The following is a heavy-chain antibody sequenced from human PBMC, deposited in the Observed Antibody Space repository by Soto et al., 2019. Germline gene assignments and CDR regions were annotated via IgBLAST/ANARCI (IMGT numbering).Heavy chain of an antibody. D-gene: IGHD3-16*01. CDR1: GYTLSSYS. CDR3: ARGVLLVPGDNYYYMGV. J-gene: IGHJ6*03. Sequence: QGQLVQSGTEVKKPGAPVKVSCKAVGYTLSSYSISWGRQAAGQGREWMGWISVYNGDTNYAHKSQGIVTMTTDTSRGTADMELRSMRSDDTDVYYCARGVLLVPGDNYYYMGVWGKGTTVTVSS. CDR2: ISVYNGDT. V-gene: IGHV1-18*01.